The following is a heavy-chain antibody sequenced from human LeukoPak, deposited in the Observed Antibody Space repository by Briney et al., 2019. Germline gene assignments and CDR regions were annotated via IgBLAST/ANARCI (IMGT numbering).Heavy chain of an antibody. Sequence: PGESLKISCKGSGYSFTTYWIGWVRQMPGKGLEWMGIIYPGDSDTRYSPSSQGQVTISADKSISTAYLQWGSLKASDTAMFYCARVPRADIKGLCTNGVCYKAGFDSWGQGTLVTVSS. CDR2: IYPGDSDT. CDR3: ARVPRADIKGLCTNGVCYKAGFDS. J-gene: IGHJ4*02. V-gene: IGHV5-51*01. CDR1: GYSFTTYW. D-gene: IGHD2-8*01.